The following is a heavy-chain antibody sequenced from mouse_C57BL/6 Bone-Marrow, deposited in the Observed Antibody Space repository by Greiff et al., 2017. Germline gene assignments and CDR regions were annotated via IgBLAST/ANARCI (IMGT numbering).Heavy chain of an antibody. J-gene: IGHJ3*01. Sequence: QVQLKQPGAELVKPGASVKLSCKASGYAFTSYWMQWVKQRPGQGLEWIGEIDPSDSYTNYNQKFKGKATLTVDTSSSTAYMQLSSLTSEDSAVYYCARNYPAWFAYWGQGTLVTVSA. D-gene: IGHD1-1*02. CDR2: IDPSDSYT. V-gene: IGHV1-50*01. CDR1: GYAFTSYW. CDR3: ARNYPAWFAY.